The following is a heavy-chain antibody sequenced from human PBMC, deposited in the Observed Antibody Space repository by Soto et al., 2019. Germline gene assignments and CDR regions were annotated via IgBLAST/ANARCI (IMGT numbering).Heavy chain of an antibody. CDR3: ARRTVNIRTFYSGLKTHCFDY. CDR1: GGSISSSSYY. Sequence: QLQLQESGPGLVKPSETLSLTCAVSGGSISSSSYYWGWIRQPPGKGLEWIGSIYYSGSTYYTPSPQSRVAISVDTSKNPFSLKLNSVTAADTAVYYCARRTVNIRTFYSGLKTHCFDYWGQGTLVTVSS. D-gene: IGHD6-19*01. CDR2: IYYSGST. J-gene: IGHJ4*02. V-gene: IGHV4-39*01.